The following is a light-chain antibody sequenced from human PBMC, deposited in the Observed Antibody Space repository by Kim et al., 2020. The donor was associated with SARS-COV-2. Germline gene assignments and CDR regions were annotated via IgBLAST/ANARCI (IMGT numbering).Light chain of an antibody. J-gene: IGLJ3*02. Sequence: QSALTQPPSASGSPGQSVTISCTGTSSDVGGYNYVSWYQQHPGKAPKLMIYEVSKRPSGVPDRFSGSKSGNTASLTVSGLQAEDEADYYCSSYAGSNIGVFGGGTQLTV. CDR2: EVS. CDR1: SSDVGGYNY. V-gene: IGLV2-8*01. CDR3: SSYAGSNIGV.